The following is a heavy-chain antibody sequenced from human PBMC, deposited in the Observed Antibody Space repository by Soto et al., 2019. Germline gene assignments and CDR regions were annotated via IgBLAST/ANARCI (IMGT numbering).Heavy chain of an antibody. CDR2: ISAYNGNT. D-gene: IGHD2-21*02. CDR3: ARDALAYCGGDCYSDALDI. J-gene: IGHJ3*02. Sequence: QVQLVQSGAEVKKPGASVKVSCKASGYTFTSYGISWVRQAPGQGLEWMGWISAYNGNTNYAQKLQGRVTMTTDTSTSTAYMELRSLRSDDTAVYYCARDALAYCGGDCYSDALDIWGQGTMVTVSS. CDR1: GYTFTSYG. V-gene: IGHV1-18*01.